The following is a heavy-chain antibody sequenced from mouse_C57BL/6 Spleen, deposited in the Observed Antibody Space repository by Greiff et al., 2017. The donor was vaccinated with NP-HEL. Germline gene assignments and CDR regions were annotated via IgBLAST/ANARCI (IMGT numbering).Heavy chain of an antibody. Sequence: EVQRVESEGGLVQPGRSMKLSCTASGFTFSDYYMAWVRQVPEKGLEWVANINYDGSSTYYLDSLKSRFIISRDNAKNILYLQMSSLKSEDTATYYCARNDYDENFDYWGQGTTLTVSS. CDR1: GFTFSDYY. CDR2: INYDGSST. CDR3: ARNDYDENFDY. J-gene: IGHJ2*01. D-gene: IGHD2-4*01. V-gene: IGHV5-16*01.